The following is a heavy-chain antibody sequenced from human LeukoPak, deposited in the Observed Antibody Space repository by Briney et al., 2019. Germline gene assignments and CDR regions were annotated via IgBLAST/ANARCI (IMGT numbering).Heavy chain of an antibody. J-gene: IGHJ6*03. CDR1: GGFTSPYK. V-gene: IGHV4-59*01. Sequence: SETLSLTCTVSGGFTSPYKWSWIRQPPGKGLEWIGFVYNSGFTSYNPSLKSRLTISVDTSKNQFSLKLSSVTAADTAVYYCASTLGFYDFWSGPPVPYMDVWGKGTTVTVSS. CDR2: VYNSGFT. D-gene: IGHD3-3*01. CDR3: ASTLGFYDFWSGPPVPYMDV.